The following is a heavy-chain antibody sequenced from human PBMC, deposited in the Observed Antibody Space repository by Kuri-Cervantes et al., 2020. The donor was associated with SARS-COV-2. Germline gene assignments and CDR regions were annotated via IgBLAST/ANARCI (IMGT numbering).Heavy chain of an antibody. CDR1: GFTFSSYA. Sequence: GESLKISCAASGFTFSSYAMHWVRQAPGKGLEWVAVISYDGSNKYYADSVKGRFTISRDNSKNTLYLQMNSLRAEDTAVYYCAKGVSNYYYYYYMDVWGKGTTVTVSS. V-gene: IGHV3-30*04. CDR2: ISYDGSNK. CDR3: AKGVSNYYYYYYMDV. J-gene: IGHJ6*03.